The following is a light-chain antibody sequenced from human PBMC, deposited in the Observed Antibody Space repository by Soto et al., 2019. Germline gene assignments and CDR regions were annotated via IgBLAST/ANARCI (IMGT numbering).Light chain of an antibody. J-gene: IGKJ1*01. CDR1: QSVSSSY. CDR2: GAS. V-gene: IGKV3-20*01. CDR3: QQYDSSPQT. Sequence: EIVLTQSPGTLSLSPGERATLSCRASQSVSSSYLAWHQQKPGQAPRLLIYGASSRATGIPDRFSGSGSGTDFTLTISRLEPEDFAVYYCQQYDSSPQTFGQGTKVEIK.